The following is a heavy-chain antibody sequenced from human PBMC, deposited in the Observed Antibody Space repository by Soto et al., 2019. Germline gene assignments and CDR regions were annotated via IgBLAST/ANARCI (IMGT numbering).Heavy chain of an antibody. J-gene: IGHJ4*02. CDR3: ARAPNYYGSGSYPYYFDY. CDR1: GGTFSSYA. D-gene: IGHD3-10*01. CDR2: IIPIFGTA. V-gene: IGHV1-69*06. Sequence: SVKVSCKASGGTFSSYAISWVRQAPGQGLEWMGGIIPIFGTANYAQKFQGRVTITADKSTSTAYMELSSLRSEDAAVYYCARAPNYYGSGSYPYYFDYWGQGTLVTVSS.